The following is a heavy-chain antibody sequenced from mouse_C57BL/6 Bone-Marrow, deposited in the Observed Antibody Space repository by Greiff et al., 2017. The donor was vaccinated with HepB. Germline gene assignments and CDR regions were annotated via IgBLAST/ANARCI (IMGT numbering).Heavy chain of an antibody. V-gene: IGHV1-22*01. CDR3: ARGDTTLVAHWYFDV. Sequence: EVKLQESGPELVKPGASVKMSCKASGYTFTDYNMHWVKQSHGKSLEWIGYINPNNGGTSYNQKFKGKATLTVNKSSSTAYMDLRSLTSEDSAVYYCARGDTTLVAHWYFDVWGTGTTVTVSS. CDR2: INPNNGGT. D-gene: IGHD1-1*01. J-gene: IGHJ1*03. CDR1: GYTFTDYN.